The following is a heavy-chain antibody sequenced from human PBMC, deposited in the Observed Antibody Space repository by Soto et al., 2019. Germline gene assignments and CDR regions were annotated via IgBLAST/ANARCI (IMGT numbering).Heavy chain of an antibody. CDR2: VSGSGITT. CDR1: VFTLSNFV. Sequence: GGSLRLSCAASVFTLSNFVMSWVRQAPGKGLEWVSVVSGSGITTKYASSVKGRFTVSRDNSKNTLSLQLASLRVEDTGIYYCVIGRLRVLDNGNFDYWGHGTLVTVSS. CDR3: VIGRLRVLDNGNFDY. V-gene: IGHV3-23*01. J-gene: IGHJ4*01. D-gene: IGHD5-12*01.